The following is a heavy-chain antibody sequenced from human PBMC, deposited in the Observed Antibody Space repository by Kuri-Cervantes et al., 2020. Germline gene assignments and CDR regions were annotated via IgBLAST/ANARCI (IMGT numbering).Heavy chain of an antibody. CDR2: INHSGST. J-gene: IGHJ6*02. CDR1: GGSFSGYY. CDR3: AKTSGGGLGYSLYYGMDV. Sequence: GSLRLSCAVYGGSFSGYYWSWIRQPPGKGLEWIGEINHSGSTNYNPSLKSRVTISIDTSKNQFSLKLSSVTAADTAVYYCAKTSGGGLGYSLYYGMDVWGQGTTVTVSS. D-gene: IGHD2-15*01. V-gene: IGHV4-34*01.